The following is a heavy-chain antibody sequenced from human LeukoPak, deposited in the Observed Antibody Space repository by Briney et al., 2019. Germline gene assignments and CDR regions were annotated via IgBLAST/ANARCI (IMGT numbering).Heavy chain of an antibody. CDR2: AYYSGST. V-gene: IGHV4-61*01. D-gene: IGHD1-26*01. Sequence: SETLSLTCSVSGYSVTSGSYYWSWIRQPPGKGLEWIGSAYYSGSTNYNPSLKSRGTISVDTFKNQFSLRLSSVTAADTAVYYCAREGGNYFDYWGQGALVTVSS. J-gene: IGHJ4*02. CDR1: GYSVTSGSYY. CDR3: AREGGNYFDY.